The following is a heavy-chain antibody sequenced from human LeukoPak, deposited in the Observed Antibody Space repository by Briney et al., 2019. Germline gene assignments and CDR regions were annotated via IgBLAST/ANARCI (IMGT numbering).Heavy chain of an antibody. J-gene: IGHJ4*02. D-gene: IGHD3-16*02. CDR3: ARSRLRLGELSAADY. CDR2: ISAYNGNT. CDR1: GYTFTSYG. V-gene: IGHV1-18*01. Sequence: ASVKVSCKASGYTFTSYGISWVRQAPGQGLEWMGWISAYNGNTNYAQKLQGRVTMTTDTSTSTAYMELRSLRSDDTAAYYCARSRLRLGELSAADYWGQGTLVTVSS.